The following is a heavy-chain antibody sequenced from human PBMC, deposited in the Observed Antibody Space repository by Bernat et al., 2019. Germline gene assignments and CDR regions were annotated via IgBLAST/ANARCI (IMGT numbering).Heavy chain of an antibody. CDR1: GYTFTGYY. J-gene: IGHJ5*02. CDR2: INPNSGGT. Sequence: QVQLVQSGAEVKKPGASVKVSCKASGYTFTGYYMHWVRQAPGQGLEWMGWINPNSGGTNYAQKFQGRVTMTRDTSISTAYMELSRLRSEDTAVYYCARDGDCSSTSCYSWFDPWGQGTLVTVSS. D-gene: IGHD2-2*02. V-gene: IGHV1-2*02. CDR3: ARDGDCSSTSCYSWFDP.